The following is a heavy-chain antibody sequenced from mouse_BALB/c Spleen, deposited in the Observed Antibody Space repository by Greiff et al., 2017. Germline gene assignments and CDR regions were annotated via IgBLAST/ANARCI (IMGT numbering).Heavy chain of an antibody. D-gene: IGHD3-3*01. CDR3: AREPGRSAWFAY. V-gene: IGHV2-9*02. CDR1: GFSLTSYG. Sequence: VMLVESGPGLVAPSQSLSITCTVSGFSLTSYGVHWVRQPPGKGLEWLGVIWAGGSTNYNSALMSRLSISKDNSKSQVFLKMNSLQTDDTAMYYCAREPGRSAWFAYWGQGTLVTVSA. CDR2: IWAGGST. J-gene: IGHJ3*01.